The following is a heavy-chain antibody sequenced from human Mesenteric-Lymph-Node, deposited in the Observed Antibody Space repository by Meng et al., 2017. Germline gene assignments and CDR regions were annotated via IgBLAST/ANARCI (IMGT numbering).Heavy chain of an antibody. J-gene: IGHJ6*02. CDR3: ARDRGDTLYSYYGMDV. CDR1: GFTFSSYW. D-gene: IGHD3-10*01. Sequence: GESLKISCAASGFTFSSYWMSWVRQAPGKGLEWVANIKQDGSEKYYVDSVKGRFTISRDNAKNSLYLQMNSLRAEDTAVYYCARDRGDTLYSYYGMDVWGQGTTVTVSS. CDR2: IKQDGSEK. V-gene: IGHV3-7*01.